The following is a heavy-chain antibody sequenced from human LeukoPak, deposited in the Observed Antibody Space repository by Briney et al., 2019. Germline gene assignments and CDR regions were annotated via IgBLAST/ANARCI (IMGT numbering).Heavy chain of an antibody. CDR2: ISGSGGST. CDR3: AKDGSTSCFFRGCYMDV. D-gene: IGHD2-2*01. Sequence: GGSLRLFCAASGFTFSSYAMSWVRQARGRGREGGSAISGSGGSTYYADAVKGRFTISRDNSKNTLYLQMNSLRAEDTAVYYCAKDGSTSCFFRGCYMDVWGKGTTVTVSS. J-gene: IGHJ6*03. V-gene: IGHV3-23*01. CDR1: GFTFSSYA.